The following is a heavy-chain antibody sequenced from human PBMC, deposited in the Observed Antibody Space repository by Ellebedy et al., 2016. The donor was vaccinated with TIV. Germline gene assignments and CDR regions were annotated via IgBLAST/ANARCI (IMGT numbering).Heavy chain of an antibody. CDR3: ARGGPMIFGVVIVYNWFDP. Sequence: AASVKVSCKAAGYTFTSYYMNWVRQAPRQGLEWMGIINPSGGSTSYAQKFQGRVTMTRDTSTSTMYMELSIMISEDTAVYYCARGGPMIFGVVIVYNWFDPWGQGTLVTVSS. CDR1: GYTFTSYY. V-gene: IGHV1-46*01. J-gene: IGHJ5*02. D-gene: IGHD3-3*01. CDR2: INPSGGST.